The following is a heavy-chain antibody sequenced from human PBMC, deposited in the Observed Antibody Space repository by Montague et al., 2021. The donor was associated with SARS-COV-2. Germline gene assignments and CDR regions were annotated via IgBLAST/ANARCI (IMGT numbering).Heavy chain of an antibody. J-gene: IGHJ4*02. CDR1: GDSVWSNTAA. D-gene: IGHD4-17*01. CDR2: TNYRSKWTS. V-gene: IGHV6-1*01. CDR3: VRDTGSAQAGFDA. Sequence: CAISGDSVWSNTAAWNWIRQTPSGGLGWLGGTNYRSKWTSDYATSVEGRISIDPDTSKNQFFLHLRSVTPEDTGVYYCVRDTGSAQAGFDAWGQGTLVTVSS.